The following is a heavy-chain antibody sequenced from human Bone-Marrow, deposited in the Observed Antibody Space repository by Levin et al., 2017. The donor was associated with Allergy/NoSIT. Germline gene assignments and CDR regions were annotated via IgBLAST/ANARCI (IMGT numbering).Heavy chain of an antibody. CDR3: ARLYDTSSWYENRFDP. Sequence: GGSLRLSCKASGYNFISYYIAWVRQKPGKGLEWMGVIYPGDSDTTYIPSFQGQVTISADNSITSAYLQWRSLKASDTAIYYCARLYDTSSWYENRFDPRDKGTLVNVSA. V-gene: IGHV5-51*01. CDR2: IYPGDSDT. J-gene: IGHJ5*02. D-gene: IGHD6-13*01. CDR1: GYNFISYY.